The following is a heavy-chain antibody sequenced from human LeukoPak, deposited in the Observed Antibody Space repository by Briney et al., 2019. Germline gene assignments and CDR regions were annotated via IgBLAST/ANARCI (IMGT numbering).Heavy chain of an antibody. V-gene: IGHV3-21*01. Sequence: GGSLRLSCAASGFTFSSYSMNWVRQAPGKGLEWVSSISSSSYIYYADSVKGRFTISRDNAKNSLYLQMNSLRAEDTAIYYCARRGPYFDYWGQGILVTVSS. CDR3: ARRGPYFDY. CDR1: GFTFSSYS. D-gene: IGHD3-10*01. CDR2: ISSSSYI. J-gene: IGHJ4*02.